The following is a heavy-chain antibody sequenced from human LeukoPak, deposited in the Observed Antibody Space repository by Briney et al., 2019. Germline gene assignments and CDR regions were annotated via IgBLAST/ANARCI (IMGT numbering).Heavy chain of an antibody. V-gene: IGHV3-23*01. CDR2: ISDNGGGP. CDR3: ARDLGRDGYNLFDY. D-gene: IGHD5-24*01. J-gene: IGHJ4*02. Sequence: GGSLRLSCVASGFIFRNYAMSWVRQAPGEGLEWVSGISDNGGGPYYADSVKGRFTISRDNAKNSLYLQMNSLRAEDTAVYYCARDLGRDGYNLFDYWGQGTLVTVSS. CDR1: GFIFRNYA.